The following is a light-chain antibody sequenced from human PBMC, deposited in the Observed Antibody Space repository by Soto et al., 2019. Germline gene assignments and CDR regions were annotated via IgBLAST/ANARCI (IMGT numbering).Light chain of an antibody. CDR2: KAS. Sequence: DIQMTQAPSTLSGSVGDRVTITCLASQTISSWLAWYQQKPGKAPKLLIYKASTLKSGVPSRFSGSGSGTEFTLTISSLQPDDFATYYCQHYNSYSEAFGHGTKVDIK. CDR3: QHYNSYSEA. J-gene: IGKJ1*01. CDR1: QTISSW. V-gene: IGKV1-5*03.